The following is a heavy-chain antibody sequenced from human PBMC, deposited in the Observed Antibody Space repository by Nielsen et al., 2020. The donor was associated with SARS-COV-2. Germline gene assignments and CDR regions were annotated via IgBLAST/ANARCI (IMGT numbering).Heavy chain of an antibody. D-gene: IGHD1-26*01. Sequence: GGSLRLSCAASGFTFDDYAMHWVRQAPGKGLEWVSGISWNSGSIGYADSVKGRFTISRDNAKNSLYLQMNSLRAEDTALYYCARAGYSGSYWAGYWGQGTLVTVSS. CDR2: ISWNSGSI. J-gene: IGHJ4*02. CDR1: GFTFDDYA. V-gene: IGHV3-9*01. CDR3: ARAGYSGSYWAGY.